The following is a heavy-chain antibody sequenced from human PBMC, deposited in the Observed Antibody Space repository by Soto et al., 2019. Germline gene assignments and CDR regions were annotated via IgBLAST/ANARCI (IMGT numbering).Heavy chain of an antibody. V-gene: IGHV4-4*07. D-gene: IGHD1-26*01. Sequence: PSETLSLTCNVSGDSIGRFYWSWIRQSAEKGLEWIGRVYSTGGTAYNPALKGRVTISLDRSNNHVSLEMNSATAADTAVYFCARDLSGTGLDIWGRGTRVTVSS. CDR2: VYSTGGT. CDR3: ARDLSGTGLDI. CDR1: GDSIGRFY. J-gene: IGHJ6*02.